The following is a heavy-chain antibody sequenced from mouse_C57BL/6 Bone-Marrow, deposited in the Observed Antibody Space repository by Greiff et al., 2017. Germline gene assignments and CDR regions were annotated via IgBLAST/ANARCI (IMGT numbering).Heavy chain of an antibody. V-gene: IGHV1-80*01. J-gene: IGHJ3*01. CDR3: ARGAY. CDR1: GYAFSSYW. CDR2: IFPGDGDP. Sequence: QVQLQQSGAELVKPGASVKISCKASGYAFSSYWMNWVKQRPGKGLEWIGQIFPGDGDPNSNGKFKGKATLTADKSSSTAYIQLSSLTSEDSAVYFCARGAYWGQGTLVTVSA.